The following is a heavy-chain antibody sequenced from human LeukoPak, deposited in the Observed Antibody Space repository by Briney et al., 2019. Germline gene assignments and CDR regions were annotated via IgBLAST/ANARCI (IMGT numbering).Heavy chain of an antibody. CDR1: GGSFSGYY. CDR2: INHSGST. J-gene: IGHJ3*02. CDR3: ARSAYGSGSYHAFDI. D-gene: IGHD3-10*01. V-gene: IGHV4-34*09. Sequence: PSETLSLTCAVYGGSFSGYYWSWIRQPPGKGLEWIGEINHSGSTYYNPSLKSRVTISVDTSKNQFSLKLSSVTAADTAVYYCARSAYGSGSYHAFDIWGQGTMVTVSS.